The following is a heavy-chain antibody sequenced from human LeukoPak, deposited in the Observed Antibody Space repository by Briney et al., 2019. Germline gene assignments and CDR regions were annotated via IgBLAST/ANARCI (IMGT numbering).Heavy chain of an antibody. CDR1: GLTFSTYS. CDR2: ISSSSSTI. CDR3: TRGYSSGRGPFDY. J-gene: IGHJ4*02. V-gene: IGHV3-48*01. D-gene: IGHD6-19*01. Sequence: PGGSLRLSCAASGLTFSTYSMNWVRQAPGKGLEWVSYISSSSSTIYYADSVKGRFTISRDNAKKLLYLQMNSLRAEDTAIYYCTRGYSSGRGPFDYWGQGTLVTVSS.